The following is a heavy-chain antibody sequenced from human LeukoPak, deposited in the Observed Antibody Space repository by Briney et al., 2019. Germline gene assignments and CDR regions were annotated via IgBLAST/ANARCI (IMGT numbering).Heavy chain of an antibody. CDR1: GYTFTGYG. J-gene: IGHJ4*02. V-gene: IGHV1-18*01. Sequence: ASVKVSCKASGYTFTGYGISWVRQAPGQGLEWMGWISAYNGNTNYAQKLQGRVTMTTDTSTSTAYMELRSLRSDDTAVYYCARDSFLGYGDYEGLGYWGQGTLVTVSS. CDR2: ISAYNGNT. CDR3: ARDSFLGYGDYEGLGY. D-gene: IGHD4-17*01.